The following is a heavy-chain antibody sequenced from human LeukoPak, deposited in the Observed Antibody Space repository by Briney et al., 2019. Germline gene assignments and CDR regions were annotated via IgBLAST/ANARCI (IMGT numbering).Heavy chain of an antibody. CDR2: IIVSGGST. V-gene: IGHV3-23*01. Sequence: GGSLRLSCAASGFTFSNYAMSWVRQAPGKGLEWVSAIIVSGGSTYYADSVKGRFTISRDSSKNTLYLQMNTLRAEDTALYYCAKGIKWELPFDYWGQGTLITVSS. J-gene: IGHJ4*02. CDR1: GFTFSNYA. D-gene: IGHD1-26*01. CDR3: AKGIKWELPFDY.